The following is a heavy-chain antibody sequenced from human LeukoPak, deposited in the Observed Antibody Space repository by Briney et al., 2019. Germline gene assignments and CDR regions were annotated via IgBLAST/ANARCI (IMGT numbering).Heavy chain of an antibody. J-gene: IGHJ5*02. CDR2: INHSGST. V-gene: IGHV4-34*01. D-gene: IGHD4-11*01. Sequence: SETLSLTCAVYGGSFSGYYWSWIRQPPGKGLEWIGEINHSGSTNYNPSLKSRVTISVDTSKNQFSLKLSSVTAADTAVYYCARGLSNYLPYNWFDPWGQGTLVTVSS. CDR1: GGSFSGYY. CDR3: ARGLSNYLPYNWFDP.